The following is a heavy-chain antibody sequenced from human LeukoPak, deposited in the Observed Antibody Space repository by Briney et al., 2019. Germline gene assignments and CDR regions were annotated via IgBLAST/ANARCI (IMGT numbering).Heavy chain of an antibody. CDR3: AKDRFYGSGSGGFDY. D-gene: IGHD3-10*01. CDR1: GFTFSSYG. CDR2: ISYDGSNK. V-gene: IGHV3-30*18. J-gene: IGHJ4*02. Sequence: PGGFLRLSCAASGFTFSSYGMHWVRQAPGKGLEWVAVISYDGSNKYYADSVKGRFTISRDNSKNTLYLQMNSLRAEDTAVYYCAKDRFYGSGSGGFDYWGQGTLVTVSS.